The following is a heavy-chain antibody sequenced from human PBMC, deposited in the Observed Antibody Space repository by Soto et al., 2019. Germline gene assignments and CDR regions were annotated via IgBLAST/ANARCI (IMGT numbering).Heavy chain of an antibody. CDR3: ARDCGGDCSRPATFQH. D-gene: IGHD2-21*02. J-gene: IGHJ1*01. CDR1: GGSISSSSYY. V-gene: IGHV4-39*02. CDR2: IYYSGRT. Sequence: QLQLQESGPGLVKPSETLSLTCTVSGGSISSSSYYWGWIRQPPGKGLEWVGSIYYSGRTYYNPSLKSRVTISXXPXEXXFTLKLRSVTAADAAVYYCARDCGGDCSRPATFQHWGQGTLVTVSS.